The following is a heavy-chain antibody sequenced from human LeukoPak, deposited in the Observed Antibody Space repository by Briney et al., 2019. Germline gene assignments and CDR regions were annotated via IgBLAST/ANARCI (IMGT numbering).Heavy chain of an antibody. J-gene: IGHJ4*02. CDR2: ISSSRSYT. V-gene: IGHV3-11*06. CDR3: ARLANCGGDCYSGLYYFDY. D-gene: IGHD2-21*02. CDR1: EFTFSDYY. Sequence: GGSLRLSCAASEFTFSDYYMSWIRQAPGKGLEWVSYISSSRSYTIYADSVKGRFTISRDNAKNSPYLQMNSLRAEDTAVYYCARLANCGGDCYSGLYYFDYWGQGTLVTVSS.